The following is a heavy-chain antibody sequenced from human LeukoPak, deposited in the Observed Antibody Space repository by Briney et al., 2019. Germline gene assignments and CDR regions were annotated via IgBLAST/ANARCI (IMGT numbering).Heavy chain of an antibody. CDR2: IWHDGSKQ. D-gene: IGHD6-19*01. J-gene: IGHJ4*02. V-gene: IGHV3-33*01. Sequence: GGSLRLSCAASGFTFSGHGMHWIRQAPGKGLEWVAVIWHDGSKQLYADSVKGRFSISRDDPTSTLYLQMNSLRAEDTAVYYCAREDSSGWFSAYWGQGTLVAVSS. CDR3: AREDSSGWFSAY. CDR1: GFTFSGHG.